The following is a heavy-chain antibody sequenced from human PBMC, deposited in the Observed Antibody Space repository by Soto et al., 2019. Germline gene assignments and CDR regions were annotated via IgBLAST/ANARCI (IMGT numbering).Heavy chain of an antibody. CDR1: GYTFTSYG. CDR2: ISAHNSDT. CDR3: ARAARDSSGSVCYPDAFHI. Sequence: ASVKVSCKASGYTFTSYGINWVRKAPGQGLEWIGWISAHNSDTNYAQKSQGRVTMTTDTPTSTAFMELRSLRSDDTAVYYCARAARDSSGSVCYPDAFHIWRQGTMVT. V-gene: IGHV1-18*01. J-gene: IGHJ3*02. D-gene: IGHD2-15*01.